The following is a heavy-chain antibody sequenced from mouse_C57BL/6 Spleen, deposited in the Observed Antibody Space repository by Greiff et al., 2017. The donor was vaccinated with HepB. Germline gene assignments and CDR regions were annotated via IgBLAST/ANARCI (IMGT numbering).Heavy chain of an antibody. D-gene: IGHD1-1*01. CDR3: ARTDGGRGAMDY. CDR2: ISSSGST. CDR1: GYSITNCNHW. J-gene: IGHJ4*01. Sequence: EVQVVESGPALVKPSQSVSLTCTVTGYSITNCNHWWNWIRQVSGRKLEWIGYISSSGSTDSNPSLNSRIPITRDTSKNQLFLQLNSVTTEDIATYYCARTDGGRGAMDYWGQGASVTVSS. V-gene: IGHV3-4*01.